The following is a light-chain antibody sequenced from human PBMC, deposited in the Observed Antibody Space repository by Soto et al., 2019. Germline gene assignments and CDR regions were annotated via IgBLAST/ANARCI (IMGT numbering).Light chain of an antibody. Sequence: EIVLTQSPGTLSLSPGERATLSCRASQSVRNNYLAWYQQKPGQAPRLLIYDASTRATGIPDRVTGSGSGTDFTLTISSLEPEDFALYYCQQRNDWRRGTFGQGTRLEIK. CDR2: DAS. V-gene: IGKV3D-20*02. J-gene: IGKJ5*01. CDR3: QQRNDWRRGT. CDR1: QSVRNNY.